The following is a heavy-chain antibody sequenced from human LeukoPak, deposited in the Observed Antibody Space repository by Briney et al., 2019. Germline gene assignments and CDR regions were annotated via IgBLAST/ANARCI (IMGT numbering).Heavy chain of an antibody. CDR2: ISGSGGST. Sequence: PGGSLRLSCAASGFTFSSYAMSWVRQAPGKGLEWVSAISGSGGSTYYADSVKGRFTISRDNSKNTLYLKMNSLRAEDTAVYYCADLGSLSSSWYPGAFDIWGQGTMVTVSS. D-gene: IGHD6-13*01. V-gene: IGHV3-23*01. CDR1: GFTFSSYA. CDR3: ADLGSLSSSWYPGAFDI. J-gene: IGHJ3*02.